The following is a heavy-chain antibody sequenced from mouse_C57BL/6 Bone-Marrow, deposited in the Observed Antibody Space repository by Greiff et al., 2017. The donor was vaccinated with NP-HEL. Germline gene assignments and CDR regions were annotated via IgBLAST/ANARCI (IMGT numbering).Heavy chain of an antibody. CDR1: GYAFSSYW. V-gene: IGHV1-80*01. D-gene: IGHD1-1*01. Sequence: QVQLQQSGAELVKPGASVKISCKASGYAFSSYWMHWVKERPGKGLEWIGQIYPGDGDTKYNGKFKGKATLTADKSSSTAYMQVSSLTSEDSAVYFCARGDYGSSRFGYAMDYWGQGTSVTVSA. CDR2: IYPGDGDT. J-gene: IGHJ4*01. CDR3: ARGDYGSSRFGYAMDY.